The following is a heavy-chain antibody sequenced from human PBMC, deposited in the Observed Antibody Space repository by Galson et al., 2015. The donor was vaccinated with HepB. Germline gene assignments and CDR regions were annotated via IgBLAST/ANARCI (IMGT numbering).Heavy chain of an antibody. CDR3: VRPNYDFWSGYSGGGMDV. CDR1: AFSFSDYY. Sequence: SLRLSCAASAFSFSDYYMTWIRQAPGKGLEWVSYISGSGSTTYYADSVKGRFTISRDNANNSLYLQMNSLRAEDTAVYYCVRPNYDFWSGYSGGGMDVWGQGTTVTVSS. V-gene: IGHV3-11*01. D-gene: IGHD3-3*01. J-gene: IGHJ6*02. CDR2: ISGSGSTT.